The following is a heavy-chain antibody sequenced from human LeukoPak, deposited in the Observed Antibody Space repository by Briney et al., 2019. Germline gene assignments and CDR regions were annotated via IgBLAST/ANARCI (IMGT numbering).Heavy chain of an antibody. CDR1: GGSISSHY. D-gene: IGHD4-11*01. Sequence: SETLSLTCTVSGGSISSHYWSWIRQPPGEGLEWIGYIYYSGSTNYNPSLKSRVTISVDTSKNQFSLKLSSVTAADTAVYYCGRDQRPHSKYWFDPWGQGTLVTVSS. CDR2: IYYSGST. CDR3: GRDQRPHSKYWFDP. J-gene: IGHJ5*02. V-gene: IGHV4-59*11.